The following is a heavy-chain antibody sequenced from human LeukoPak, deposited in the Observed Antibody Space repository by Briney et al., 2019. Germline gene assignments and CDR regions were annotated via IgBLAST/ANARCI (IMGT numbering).Heavy chain of an antibody. CDR2: ISAYNCNI. CDR1: GYTFTIYD. V-gene: IGHV1-18*01. CDR3: ARDQGYSSHTDY. Sequence: ASVTVSCKASGYTFTIYDINWVRQAPGQGVEWMGWISAYNCNINYAQKLQRRVTMTTDTSTSTAHMELRSLRSDDTAVYYCARDQGYSSHTDYWGQGTLVIVSS. J-gene: IGHJ4*02. D-gene: IGHD6-13*01.